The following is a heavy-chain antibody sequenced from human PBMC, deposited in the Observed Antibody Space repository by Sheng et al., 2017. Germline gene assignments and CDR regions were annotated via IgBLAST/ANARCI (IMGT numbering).Heavy chain of an antibody. CDR2: ISYDGSNK. V-gene: IGHV3-30*18. J-gene: IGHJ1*01. CDR1: GFTFSSYG. D-gene: IGHD4-17*01. Sequence: QVQLVESGGGVVQPGRSLRLSCAASGFTFSSYGMHWVRQAPGKGLEWVAVISYDGSNKYYADSVKGRFTISRDNSKNTLYLQMNSLRAEDTAVYYCAKDRGTTVTIAEYFQHWG. CDR3: AKDRGTTVTIAEYFQH.